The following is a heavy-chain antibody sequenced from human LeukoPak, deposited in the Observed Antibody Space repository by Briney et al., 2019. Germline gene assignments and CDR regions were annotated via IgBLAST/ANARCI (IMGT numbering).Heavy chain of an antibody. CDR2: IWYDGSNK. J-gene: IGHJ4*02. Sequence: GGSLRLSCAASGFTFSRYGMHWVRPAPGKGLEWVAVIWYDGSNKYYADSVKGRFTISRDNSKHTLYLQMNSLRAEDTAVYSCARGDVGATSFDYWGQGTLVTVSS. CDR1: GFTFSRYG. V-gene: IGHV3-33*01. D-gene: IGHD1-26*01. CDR3: ARGDVGATSFDY.